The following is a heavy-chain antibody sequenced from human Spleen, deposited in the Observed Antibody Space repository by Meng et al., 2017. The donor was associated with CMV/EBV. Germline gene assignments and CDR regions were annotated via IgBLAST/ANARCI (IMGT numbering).Heavy chain of an antibody. CDR2: IIPILGIA. Sequence: SVKVSCKASGGTFSSYAISWVRQAPGQGLEWMGGIIPILGIANYAQKFQGRVTITADKSTSTAYMELSSLRSDDTAVYYCARDRSGSYYDYWGQGTLVTVSS. CDR1: GGTFSSYA. D-gene: IGHD1-26*01. J-gene: IGHJ4*02. CDR3: ARDRSGSYYDY. V-gene: IGHV1-69*10.